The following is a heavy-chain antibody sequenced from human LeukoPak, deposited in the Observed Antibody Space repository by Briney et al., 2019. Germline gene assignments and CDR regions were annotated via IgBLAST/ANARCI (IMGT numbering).Heavy chain of an antibody. CDR2: IYHSGST. V-gene: IGHV4-38-2*01. J-gene: IGHJ4*02. CDR3: ARHDYSNFVYFDY. CDR1: GYSISSGYY. D-gene: IGHD4-11*01. Sequence: SETLSLTCGVSGYSISSGYYWGWIRQPPGKGLEWIGSIYHSGSTYYNPSLKSRVTISVDTSKNQFSLKLSSVTAADTAVYYCARHDYSNFVYFDYWGQGTLVTVSS.